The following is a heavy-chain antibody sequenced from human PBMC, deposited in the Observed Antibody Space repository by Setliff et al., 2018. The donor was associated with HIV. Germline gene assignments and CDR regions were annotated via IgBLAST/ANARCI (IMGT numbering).Heavy chain of an antibody. Sequence: GGSLRLSCAASGFIFSDYGMHWVRQAPGKGLEWVAVIWYDGSNKYYADSVKGRFTIARDNSKNTLYLQMDSLRAEDTAVYYCVRDQNTPSRCRSKTCINPGDYWGLGTLVTVSS. CDR1: GFIFSDYG. CDR2: IWYDGSNK. D-gene: IGHD2-2*01. J-gene: IGHJ4*02. V-gene: IGHV3-33*01. CDR3: VRDQNTPSRCRSKTCINPGDY.